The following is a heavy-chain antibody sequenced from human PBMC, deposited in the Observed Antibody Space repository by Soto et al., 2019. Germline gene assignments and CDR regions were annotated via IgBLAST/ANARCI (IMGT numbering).Heavy chain of an antibody. CDR1: GFTFSSYA. D-gene: IGHD2-2*01. V-gene: IGHV3-23*01. CDR2: ISGSGGST. CDR3: AKVAYCSSTSCHPGMDV. J-gene: IGHJ6*02. Sequence: GGSLRLSCAASGFTFSSYAMSWVRQAPGKGLEWVSAISGSGGSTYYADSVKGRFTISRDNSKNTLYLQMNSLRAEDTAVYYCAKVAYCSSTSCHPGMDVWGQGTTVTVSS.